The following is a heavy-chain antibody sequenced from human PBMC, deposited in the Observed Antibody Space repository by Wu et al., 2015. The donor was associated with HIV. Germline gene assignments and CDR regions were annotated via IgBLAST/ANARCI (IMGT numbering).Heavy chain of an antibody. CDR3: ATNVAAAGYYYYYYMDV. Sequence: QVQLVQSGAEVTEPGASVKVSCKISGYTFYNTDVNWVRQAPGHGLEWMGWMNAGNGKTGFSQKFQGRVTFSRDKSINTAYMELNRLRSDDTAIYYCATNVAAAGYYYYYYMDVWGKGTTVTVSS. CDR2: MNAGNGKT. D-gene: IGHD6-13*01. CDR1: GYTFYNTD. V-gene: IGHV1-8*03. J-gene: IGHJ6*03.